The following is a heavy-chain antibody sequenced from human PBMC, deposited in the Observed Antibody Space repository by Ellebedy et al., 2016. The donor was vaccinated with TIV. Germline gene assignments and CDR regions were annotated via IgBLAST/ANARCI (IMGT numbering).Heavy chain of an antibody. CDR2: MNPNSGKT. CDR1: GYIFISYN. D-gene: IGHD3-10*01. J-gene: IGHJ4*02. Sequence: ASVKVSCXASGYIFISYNLNWVRQATGQGLEWMGWMNPNSGKTGYAQKFQGRVTMTRDTSTNTAYMELSSLRSEDTAVYYCAKGLWGFGESSIDYWGQGTLVTVSS. CDR3: AKGLWGFGESSIDY. V-gene: IGHV1-8*01.